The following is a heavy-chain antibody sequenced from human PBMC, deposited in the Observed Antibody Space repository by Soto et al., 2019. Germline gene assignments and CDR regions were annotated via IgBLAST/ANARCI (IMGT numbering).Heavy chain of an antibody. CDR2: ISSSSSYI. CDR1: GFTFSSYS. J-gene: IGHJ6*03. Sequence: GGSLRLSCAASGFTFSSYSMNWVRQAPGKGLEWVSSISSSSSYIYYADSVKGRFTISRDNAKNSLYLQMNSLRAEDTAVYYCARAAAGTGPFYYYYYMDVWGKGTTVTVSS. D-gene: IGHD6-13*01. CDR3: ARAAAGTGPFYYYYYMDV. V-gene: IGHV3-21*01.